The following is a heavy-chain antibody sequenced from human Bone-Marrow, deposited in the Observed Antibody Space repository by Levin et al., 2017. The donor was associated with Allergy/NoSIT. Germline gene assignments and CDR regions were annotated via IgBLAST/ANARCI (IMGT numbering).Heavy chain of an antibody. J-gene: IGHJ5*02. CDR1: GYTFTSYD. V-gene: IGHV1-8*01. CDR2: MNPNSGNT. D-gene: IGHD2-2*01. Sequence: GASVKVSCKASGYTFTSYDINWVRQATGQGLEWMGWMNPNSGNTGYAQKFQGRVTMTRNTSISTAYMELSSLRSEDTAVYYCAREGAMAGYCSSTSCSFDPWGQGTLVTVSS. CDR3: AREGAMAGYCSSTSCSFDP.